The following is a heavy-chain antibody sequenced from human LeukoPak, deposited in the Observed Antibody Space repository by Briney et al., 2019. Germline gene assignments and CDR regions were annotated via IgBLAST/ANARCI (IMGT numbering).Heavy chain of an antibody. CDR1: GYTFSNYA. D-gene: IGHD6-19*01. J-gene: IGHJ4*02. CDR2: ISDSGGTT. V-gene: IGHV3-23*01. CDR3: AKDYSSGWYAYYFDS. Sequence: QAGGSLRLSCAASGYTFSNYAMSWVRQAPGKGLEWVLGISDSGGTTFYADSVKGRFTISRDNSKNTLYLQMISLKADDTAVYYCAKDYSSGWYAYYFDSWGQGTLVSVSS.